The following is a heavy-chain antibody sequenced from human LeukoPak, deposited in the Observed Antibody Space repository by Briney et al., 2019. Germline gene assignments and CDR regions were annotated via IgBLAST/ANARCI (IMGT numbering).Heavy chain of an antibody. Sequence: SETLSLTCAVYGGSFSGYYWSWVRQPPGKGLEWVGAINHSGSTNYNPSLKSRVTISVDASKNQFSLKLGSGTAADTAVYYCALYGSGGVFWGQGTLVTVSS. CDR1: GGSFSGYY. CDR3: ALYGSGGVF. J-gene: IGHJ4*02. V-gene: IGHV4-34*01. CDR2: INHSGST. D-gene: IGHD3-10*01.